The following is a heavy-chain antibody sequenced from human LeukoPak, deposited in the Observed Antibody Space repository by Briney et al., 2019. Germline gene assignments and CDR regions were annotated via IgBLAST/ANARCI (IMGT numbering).Heavy chain of an antibody. V-gene: IGHV4-34*01. CDR3: ARAVGGAAAELFDY. D-gene: IGHD6-13*01. CDR2: INHSGST. Sequence: PSETLSLTCAVYGGSFSGYYWSWIRQSPGKGLEWIGEINHSGSTNYNPSLKSRVTISVDTSKNQFSLKLSSVTAADTAVYYCARAVGGAAAELFDYWGQGTLVTVSS. CDR1: GGSFSGYY. J-gene: IGHJ4*02.